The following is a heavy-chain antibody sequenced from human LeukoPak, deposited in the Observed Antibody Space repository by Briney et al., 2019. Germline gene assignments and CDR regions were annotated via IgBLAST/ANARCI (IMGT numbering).Heavy chain of an antibody. CDR3: AREASGLLLD. D-gene: IGHD2-21*01. Sequence: SETLSLTCTVSGGSISSGGYYWSWIRQHPGKGLESIGYIYYSGSTYYNPSLKSRVTLSVDTSKNQFSLKLTSVTAADRAIYYCAREASGLLLDWGQGVLVTVSP. CDR2: IYYSGST. J-gene: IGHJ4*02. V-gene: IGHV4-31*03. CDR1: GGSISSGGYY.